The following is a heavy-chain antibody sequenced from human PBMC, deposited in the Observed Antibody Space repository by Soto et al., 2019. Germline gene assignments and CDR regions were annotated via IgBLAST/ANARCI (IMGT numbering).Heavy chain of an antibody. J-gene: IGHJ4*02. CDR1: GFIFTDAW. CDR3: TTMDNYGGNWPFDY. Sequence: EVQLVESGGGLVKPGGSLTLSCAASGFIFTDAWMNWVRQAPGKGLEWVGHVKGKTDGGKTAYAAPVKGRFTSSRDDAKTTLYLRRNSLKTEDTGVYYFTTMDNYGGNWPFDYWGQGTLVTVSS. V-gene: IGHV3-15*07. CDR2: VKGKTDGGKT. D-gene: IGHD4-17*01.